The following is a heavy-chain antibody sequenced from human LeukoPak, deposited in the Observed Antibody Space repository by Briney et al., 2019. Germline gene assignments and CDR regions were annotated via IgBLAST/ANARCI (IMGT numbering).Heavy chain of an antibody. CDR1: GFTFSSYD. Sequence: GGSLRLSCAASGFTFSSYDMHWVRQATGKGLEWVSAIGTAGDTYYPGSVKGRFTISRENAKNSLYLQMNSLRAGDTAVYYCARGCLTQVYGEHRSCYGMDVWGQGTTVTVSS. J-gene: IGHJ6*02. D-gene: IGHD4-17*01. CDR2: IGTAGDT. CDR3: ARGCLTQVYGEHRSCYGMDV. V-gene: IGHV3-13*01.